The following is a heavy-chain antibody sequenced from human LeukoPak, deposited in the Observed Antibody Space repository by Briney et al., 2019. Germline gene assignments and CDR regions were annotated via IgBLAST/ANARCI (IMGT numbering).Heavy chain of an antibody. J-gene: IGHJ4*02. V-gene: IGHV1-2*02. CDR1: GYTFTGYY. D-gene: IGHD3-16*02. CDR3: ARDLKGLRLGELSP. Sequence: ASVKVPCKASGYTFTGYYMHWVRQAPGQGLEWMGWINPNSGGTNYAQKFQGRVTMTRDTSISTAYMELSRLRSDDTAVYYCARDLKGLRLGELSPWGQGTLVTVSS. CDR2: INPNSGGT.